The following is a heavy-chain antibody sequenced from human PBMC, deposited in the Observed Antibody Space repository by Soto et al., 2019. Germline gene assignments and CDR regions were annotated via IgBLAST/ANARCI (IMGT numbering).Heavy chain of an antibody. CDR1: GFTFSSYG. J-gene: IGHJ6*02. Sequence: PGGSLRLSCAASGFTFSSYGMHWVRQAPGKGLEWVAVIWYDGSNKYYADSVKGRFTISRDNSKNTLYLQMNSLRAEDTAVYYCARERTGVVIMEDYYYYYGMDVWGQGTTVTVSS. CDR2: IWYDGSNK. V-gene: IGHV3-33*01. CDR3: ARERTGVVIMEDYYYYYGMDV. D-gene: IGHD3-3*01.